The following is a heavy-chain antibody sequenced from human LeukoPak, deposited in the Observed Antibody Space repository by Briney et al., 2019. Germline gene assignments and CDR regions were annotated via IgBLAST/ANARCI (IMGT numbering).Heavy chain of an antibody. CDR1: GASISSYY. V-gene: IGHV4-59*01. CDR3: AREGEHYCSGGSCYSGVDAFDI. CDR2: IYYSGST. Sequence: ASETLSLTCTVPGASISSYYWSWIRQPPGKGLDWIGYIYYSGSTNYNPSLKSRVTISVDTSKNQFSLKLSSVTAADTAVYYCAREGEHYCSGGSCYSGVDAFDIWGQGTMVTVSS. D-gene: IGHD2-15*01. J-gene: IGHJ3*02.